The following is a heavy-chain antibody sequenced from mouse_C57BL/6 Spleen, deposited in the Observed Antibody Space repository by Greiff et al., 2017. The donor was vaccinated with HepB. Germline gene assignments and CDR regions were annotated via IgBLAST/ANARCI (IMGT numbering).Heavy chain of an antibody. CDR2: IDPSDSYT. V-gene: IGHV1-50*01. CDR3: ARGDTTVVAD. J-gene: IGHJ3*01. D-gene: IGHD1-1*01. CDR1: GYTFTSYW. Sequence: VQLQQPGAELVKPGASVKLSCKASGYTFTSYWMQWVKQRPGQGLEWIGEIDPSDSYTNYNQKFKGKATLTVDTSSSTAYMQLSSLTSEDSAVYYCARGDTTVVADWGQGTLVTVSA.